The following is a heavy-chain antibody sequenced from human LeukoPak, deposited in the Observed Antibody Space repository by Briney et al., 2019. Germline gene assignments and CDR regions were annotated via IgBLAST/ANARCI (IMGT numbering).Heavy chain of an antibody. CDR1: GGSFSGYY. Sequence: SETLSLTCAVYGGSFSGYYWSWLRQPPGKGLEWIGEINHSGSTNYNPSLTSRVTISVDTSKNQFSLKLSSVTAADTDVYYWARGRAFDIWGQGTMVTVSS. V-gene: IGHV4-34*01. CDR3: ARGRAFDI. CDR2: INHSGST. J-gene: IGHJ3*02.